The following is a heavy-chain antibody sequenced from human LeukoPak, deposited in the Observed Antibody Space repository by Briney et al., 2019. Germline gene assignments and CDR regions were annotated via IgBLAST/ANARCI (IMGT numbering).Heavy chain of an antibody. J-gene: IGHJ5*02. D-gene: IGHD5-18*01. CDR3: ARRPGGNTYGYWFDP. Sequence: PSETLSLTCSVSGGSISSSSYYWGWVRQPPGEGVEWIGNIYYSGSTYYNPSLKRRVTISVDTSKNQSSLKLSSVTAADTAVYYCARRPGGNTYGYWFDPWGQGTLVTVSS. CDR1: GGSISSSSYY. V-gene: IGHV4-39*01. CDR2: IYYSGST.